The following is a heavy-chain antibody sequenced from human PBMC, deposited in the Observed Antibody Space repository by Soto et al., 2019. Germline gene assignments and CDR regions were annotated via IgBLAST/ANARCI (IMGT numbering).Heavy chain of an antibody. Sequence: QVQLVESGGGVVQPGRSLRLSCAASGFTFSSYGMHWVRQAPGKGLEWVAVIWYDGSNKYYADSVKGRFTISRDNSKNTLYLQMNSLRAEDTAVYYCARSPYGGGWRYYYYYMDVWGKGTTVTVSS. V-gene: IGHV3-33*01. CDR1: GFTFSSYG. D-gene: IGHD3-16*01. CDR2: IWYDGSNK. J-gene: IGHJ6*03. CDR3: ARSPYGGGWRYYYYYMDV.